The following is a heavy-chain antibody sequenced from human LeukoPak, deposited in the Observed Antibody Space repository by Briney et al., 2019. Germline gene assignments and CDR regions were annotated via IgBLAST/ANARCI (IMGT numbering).Heavy chain of an antibody. Sequence: ASVKVSCKASGYTFTSYGISWVRQAPGQGLEWMGWISAYNGNTNYAQKLQGRVTMTTDTPTSTAYMELRSLRSDDTAVYYCARGTRGYYDSSGYYPDYWGQGTLVTVSS. V-gene: IGHV1-18*01. J-gene: IGHJ4*02. D-gene: IGHD3-22*01. CDR2: ISAYNGNT. CDR1: GYTFTSYG. CDR3: ARGTRGYYDSSGYYPDY.